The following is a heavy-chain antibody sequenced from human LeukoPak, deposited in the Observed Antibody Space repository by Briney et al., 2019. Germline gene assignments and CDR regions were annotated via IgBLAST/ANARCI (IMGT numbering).Heavy chain of an antibody. Sequence: GSLRLSCAASGFTFGSFGMHWVRQAPGKGLEWVAFIRYDGSNKYYADSVKGRFTISRDNSKNTLYLQMNSLRAEDTAVYYCAKDRVVPAANYFDYWGQGTLVTVSS. CDR1: GFTFGSFG. J-gene: IGHJ4*02. CDR3: AKDRVVPAANYFDY. V-gene: IGHV3-30*02. CDR2: IRYDGSNK. D-gene: IGHD2-2*01.